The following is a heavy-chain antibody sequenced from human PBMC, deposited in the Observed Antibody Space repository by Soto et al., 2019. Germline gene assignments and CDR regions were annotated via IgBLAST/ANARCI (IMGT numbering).Heavy chain of an antibody. J-gene: IGHJ4*02. CDR3: ARHSLTYYYDSSGYPDY. CDR2: IYPGDSDT. V-gene: IGHV5-51*01. D-gene: IGHD3-22*01. Sequence: PGGSLKISCKGSGYSFTSYWIGWVGQMAGKGLEWMGIIYPGDSDTRYSPSFQGQVTISADKSISTAYLQWSSLKASDTAMYYCARHSLTYYYDSSGYPDYWGQGTLVTVSS. CDR1: GYSFTSYW.